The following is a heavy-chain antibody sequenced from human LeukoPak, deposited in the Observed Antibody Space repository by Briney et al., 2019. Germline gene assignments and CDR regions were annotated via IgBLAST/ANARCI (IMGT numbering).Heavy chain of an antibody. J-gene: IGHJ6*04. V-gene: IGHV4-34*01. CDR2: LNHSGST. Sequence: SETLSLTCAVYGGSFSGYYWSWIRQPPGKGLEWIGELNHSGSTNSNPSLKSRITISVDTSKNQFSLKLSSVTAADTAVYYCARGRRPRLGVVPAASIPSYYYYGMDVWGKGTTVTVSS. D-gene: IGHD2-2*01. CDR1: GGSFSGYY. CDR3: ARGRRPRLGVVPAASIPSYYYYGMDV.